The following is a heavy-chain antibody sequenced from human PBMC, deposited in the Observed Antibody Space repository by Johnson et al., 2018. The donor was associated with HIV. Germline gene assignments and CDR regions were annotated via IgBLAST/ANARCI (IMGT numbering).Heavy chain of an antibody. V-gene: IGHV3-30*18. Sequence: QEQLVESGGTVVQPGRSLRLSCAASGFIFSDFGMHWVRQAPGKGLEWVAVISHDANNKFYADSVKGRFAVSSADSKNTLYLQMSSLRVEDTAVYYCAKVFSDNWNLASSLDDAFNIWGQGTMVTVSS. J-gene: IGHJ3*02. D-gene: IGHD1-1*01. CDR3: AKVFSDNWNLASSLDDAFNI. CDR2: ISHDANNK. CDR1: GFIFSDFG.